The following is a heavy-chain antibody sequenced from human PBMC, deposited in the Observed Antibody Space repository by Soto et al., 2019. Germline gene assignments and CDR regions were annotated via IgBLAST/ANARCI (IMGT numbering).Heavy chain of an antibody. CDR2: INPNSGGT. D-gene: IGHD5-12*01. CDR3: ACARPDTGYEYFYGVDV. CDR1: GYTFTGYY. Sequence: ASVKVSCKASGYTFTGYYMHWVRQAPGQGLEWMGWINPNSGGTNYAQKFQGWVTMTRDTSISTAYMELSRLRSDDTAVYYCACARPDTGYEYFYGVDVWGQGTTVTVSS. J-gene: IGHJ6*02. V-gene: IGHV1-2*04.